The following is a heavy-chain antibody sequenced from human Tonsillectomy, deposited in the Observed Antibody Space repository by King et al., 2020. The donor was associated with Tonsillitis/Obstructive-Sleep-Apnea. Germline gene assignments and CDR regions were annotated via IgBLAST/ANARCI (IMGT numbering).Heavy chain of an antibody. Sequence: QLVQSGAEVKKPGASVKVSCKATGYTFTNYQIIWVRQATGHGLEWMGWMNPKSGNTGYAQKFQGRVTMTRDTSISTAYMELNSLRSEDTAVYFCARDPRIELVDYQYCYMDVWGKGTTVTVSS. CDR2: MNPKSGNT. CDR1: GYTFTNYQ. CDR3: ARDPRIELVDYQYCYMDV. D-gene: IGHD2-8*02. J-gene: IGHJ6*03. V-gene: IGHV1-8*01.